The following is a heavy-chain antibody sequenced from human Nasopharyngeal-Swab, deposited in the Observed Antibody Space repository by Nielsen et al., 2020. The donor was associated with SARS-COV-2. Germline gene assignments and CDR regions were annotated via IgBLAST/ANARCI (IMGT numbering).Heavy chain of an antibody. CDR1: GVIFSKYW. D-gene: IGHD1-26*01. V-gene: IGHV3-74*01. CDR2: VNEDGSRT. CDR3: ARDRGSDDPIDY. J-gene: IGHJ4*02. Sequence: GESLKISCVASGVIFSKYWMHWVRQAPGKGLVWVSRVNEDGSRTDYADSVRGRFTISRDNARNTLYLQMNSLRVDDTAVYYCARDRGSDDPIDYWGRGTLVTVSS.